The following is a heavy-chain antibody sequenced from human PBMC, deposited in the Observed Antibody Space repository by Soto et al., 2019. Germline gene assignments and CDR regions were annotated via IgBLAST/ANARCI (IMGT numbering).Heavy chain of an antibody. Sequence: EVQLVESGGGLVQPGGSLRLSCAASGFTVSSNYMSWVRQAPGKGLEWVSVIYSGGSTYYADSVKGRFTISRHNSKNTLYLQMNSLRAEDTAVYYCASAGYCSGGSCYVLDFYYYGMDVWGQGTTVTAS. J-gene: IGHJ6*02. D-gene: IGHD2-15*01. CDR2: IYSGGST. CDR3: ASAGYCSGGSCYVLDFYYYGMDV. V-gene: IGHV3-53*04. CDR1: GFTVSSNY.